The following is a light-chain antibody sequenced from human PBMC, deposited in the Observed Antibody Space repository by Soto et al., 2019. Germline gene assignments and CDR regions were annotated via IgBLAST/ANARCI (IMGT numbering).Light chain of an antibody. V-gene: IGLV2-14*01. CDR1: SSDVGGYNN. CDR2: DVS. CDR3: SSYTSSSTSRV. Sequence: QSALTQPASVSGSPGQSITISCTGTSSDVGGYNNVSWYQQHPGKAPNLMIYDVSNRPSGVSNRFSGSKSGNTASLTISGLQAEDEADYYCSSYTSSSTSRVFGGGTKLTVL. J-gene: IGLJ3*02.